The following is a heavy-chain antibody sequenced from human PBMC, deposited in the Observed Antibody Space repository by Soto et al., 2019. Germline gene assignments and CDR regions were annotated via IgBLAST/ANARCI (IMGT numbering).Heavy chain of an antibody. D-gene: IGHD2-15*01. Sequence: PGGSLRLSCAASGFTFSNAWMSWVRQAPGKGLEWVGRIKSKTDGGATDYAAPVKGRFTISRDDSKNTLYLQMNSLKTEDTAVYYCTTDIYCSGGSCYSIGIDYWGQGTLVTVSS. V-gene: IGHV3-15*01. J-gene: IGHJ4*02. CDR1: GFTFSNAW. CDR3: TTDIYCSGGSCYSIGIDY. CDR2: IKSKTDGGAT.